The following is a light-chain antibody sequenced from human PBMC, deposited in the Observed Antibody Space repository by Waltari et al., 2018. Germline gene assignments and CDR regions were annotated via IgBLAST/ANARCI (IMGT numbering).Light chain of an antibody. J-gene: IGLJ3*02. CDR3: CSYAGSYTWV. V-gene: IGLV2-23*01. Sequence: QSALTQPASVSGSPGQSITISCTGTISYVGNYNLFSWYHQYPGKAPKVMIYDDNRRPSGVSDRFSGSKSGNTASLTISGVQAEDEADYYCCSYAGSYTWVFGGGTKLTVL. CDR1: ISYVGNYNL. CDR2: DDN.